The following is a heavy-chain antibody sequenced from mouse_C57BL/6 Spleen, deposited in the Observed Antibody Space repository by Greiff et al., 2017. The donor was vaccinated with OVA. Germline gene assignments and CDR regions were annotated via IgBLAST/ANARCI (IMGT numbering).Heavy chain of an antibody. Sequence: EVQLVESGGGLVQPKGSLKLSCAASGFSFNTYAMNWVRQAPGKGLEWVARIRSKSNNYATYYADSVKDRFTISRDDSESMLYLQMNNLKTEDTAMYYCVRGLRLGLDYWGQGTTLTVSS. CDR1: GFSFNTYA. CDR2: IRSKSNNYAT. D-gene: IGHD1-1*01. V-gene: IGHV10-1*01. CDR3: VRGLRLGLDY. J-gene: IGHJ2*01.